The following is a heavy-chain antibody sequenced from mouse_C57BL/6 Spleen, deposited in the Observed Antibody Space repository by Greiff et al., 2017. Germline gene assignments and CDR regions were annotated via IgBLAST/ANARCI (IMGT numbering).Heavy chain of an antibody. CDR1: GFTFSDYG. CDR2: ISSGSSTI. D-gene: IGHD2-4*01. J-gene: IGHJ1*03. Sequence: EVKVVESGGGLVKPGGSLKLSCAASGFTFSDYGMHWVRQAPEKGLEWVAYISSGSSTIYYADTVKGRFTISRDNAKNTLFLQMTSLRSEDTAMYYCARSHYEGWYFGGWGTGTTVTVAS. CDR3: ARSHYEGWYFGG. V-gene: IGHV5-17*01.